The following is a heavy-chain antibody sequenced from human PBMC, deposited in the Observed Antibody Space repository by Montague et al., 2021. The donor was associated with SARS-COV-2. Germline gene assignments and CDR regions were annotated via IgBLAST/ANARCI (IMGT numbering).Heavy chain of an antibody. CDR2: IFYTGST. CDR3: ARAQNICFIANCVIYFDL. CDR1: GGSTSNYY. V-gene: IGHV4-59*01. J-gene: IGHJ4*02. Sequence: SETLSLTCSVSGGSTSNYYWTWIRQSPGKGLQWIGYIFYTGSTKFNPSLKSRVSMSLDTSKNHFSLRLSAVTAADTARYYCARAQNICFIANCVIYFDLWGLGALVTVSS. D-gene: IGHD2-15*01.